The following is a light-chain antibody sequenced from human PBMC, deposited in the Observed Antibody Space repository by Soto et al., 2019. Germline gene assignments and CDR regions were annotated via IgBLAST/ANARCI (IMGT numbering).Light chain of an antibody. CDR2: EGS. V-gene: IGLV2-23*01. Sequence: QSALTQPASVSGSPGQSITISCTGTSSDVGSYNLVSWYQQHPGKAPKLMIYEGSKRPSGVSNRFSGSKSGNTASLTISGLQAEDEADYYCCSYAGYSTSAVFGGGTKLTVL. CDR3: CSYAGYSTSAV. J-gene: IGLJ2*01. CDR1: SSDVGSYNL.